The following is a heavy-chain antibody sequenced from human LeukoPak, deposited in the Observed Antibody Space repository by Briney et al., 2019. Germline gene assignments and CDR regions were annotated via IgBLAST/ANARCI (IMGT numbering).Heavy chain of an antibody. J-gene: IGHJ5*02. CDR1: GGSISSSSYY. CDR2: IYYSGST. Sequence: SETLSLACTVSGGSISSSSYYWGWIRQPPGKGLEWIGSIYYSGSTYYNPSLKSRVTISVDTSKNQFSLKLSSVTAADTAVYYCARALLVLGIAAAGISRNWFDPWGQGTLVTVSS. V-gene: IGHV4-39*07. D-gene: IGHD6-13*01. CDR3: ARALLVLGIAAAGISRNWFDP.